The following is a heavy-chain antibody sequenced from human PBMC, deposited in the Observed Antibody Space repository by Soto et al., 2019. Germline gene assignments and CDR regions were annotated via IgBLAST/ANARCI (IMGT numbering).Heavy chain of an antibody. D-gene: IGHD6-19*01. CDR2: ISAFNGET. Sequence: ASVKVYCKASGFTFSDYGFSWVRQAPGRGLEWMGWISAFNGETNYTQKSEGRVAMTTDAATTTAYMELRSLTVDDTAVYYCVRDQQWLLPVPLNFDYWGQGTVVTVS. CDR3: VRDQQWLLPVPLNFDY. J-gene: IGHJ4*02. V-gene: IGHV1-18*01. CDR1: GFTFSDYG.